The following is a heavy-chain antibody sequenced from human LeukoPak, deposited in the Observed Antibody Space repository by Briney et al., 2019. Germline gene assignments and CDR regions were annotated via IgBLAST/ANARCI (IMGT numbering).Heavy chain of an antibody. CDR1: GGSISSGSYY. CDR3: ARDSGIPYYFDY. J-gene: IGHJ4*02. CDR2: IYTSGST. Sequence: SETLSLTCSVSGGSISSGSYYWSWIRQPAGKGLEWFGRIYTSGSTNYNPSLKSRVTISVDTSKNQFSLKLSSVTAADTAVYYCARDSGIPYYFDYWGQGTLVTVSS. V-gene: IGHV4-61*02. D-gene: IGHD1-14*01.